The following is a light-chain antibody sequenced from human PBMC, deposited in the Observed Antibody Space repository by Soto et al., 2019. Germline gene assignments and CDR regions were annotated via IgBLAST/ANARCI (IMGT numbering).Light chain of an antibody. J-gene: IGLJ3*02. CDR1: TSNLGSNF. Sequence: QSVLTQPPSASGTPGQRVTISCSGSTSNLGSNFIYWYQQLPGAAPKLLISMNNQRPSGVPDRFSGSKSGTSASLAISGLRSEDEAVYHCASWDDSLSGVVFGGGTKVTVL. CDR2: MNN. CDR3: ASWDDSLSGVV. V-gene: IGLV1-47*01.